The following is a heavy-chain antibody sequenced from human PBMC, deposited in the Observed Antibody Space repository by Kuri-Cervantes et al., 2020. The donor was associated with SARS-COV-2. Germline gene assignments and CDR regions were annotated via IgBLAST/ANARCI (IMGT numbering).Heavy chain of an antibody. V-gene: IGHV3-30*04. D-gene: IGHD5-24*01. CDR1: GFTFSSYA. Sequence: GASLKISCAASGFTFSSYAMHWVRQAPGEGLERGAVISYDGSNKYYADSVKGRFTISRDNSKNTLYLQMNSLRAEDTAVYYCASGASGYNPPFDYWGQGTLVTVSS. CDR3: ASGASGYNPPFDY. J-gene: IGHJ4*02. CDR2: ISYDGSNK.